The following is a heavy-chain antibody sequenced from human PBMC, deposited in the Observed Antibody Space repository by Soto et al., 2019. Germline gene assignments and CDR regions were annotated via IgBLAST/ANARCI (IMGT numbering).Heavy chain of an antibody. CDR2: ISAYNGNT. CDR1: GYTFTSYG. Sequence: ASGKVSCKASGYTFTSYGISWVRQAPGQGLEWMGWISAYNGNTNYAQKLQGRVTMTTDTSTSTAYMELRSLRSDDTAVYYCAREDRDRETGLVPAAIDGMDVWSQ. V-gene: IGHV1-18*01. CDR3: AREDRDRETGLVPAAIDGMDV. D-gene: IGHD2-2*01. J-gene: IGHJ6*02.